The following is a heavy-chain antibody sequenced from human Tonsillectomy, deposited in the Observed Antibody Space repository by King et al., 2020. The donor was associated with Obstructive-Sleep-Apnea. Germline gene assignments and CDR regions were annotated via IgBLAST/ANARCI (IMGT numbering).Heavy chain of an antibody. Sequence: VQLVESGGGVVQPGRSLRLSCAASGFSFSTYPMHWVRQAPGKGLEWVTIISYDGSNKYYADSVKGRFTVSRDNSKNTLYLQMNSLRADDTALYYCARGRGRWSADYWGQGTLVTVSS. CDR2: ISYDGSNK. CDR1: GFSFSTYP. CDR3: ARGRGRWSADY. D-gene: IGHD6-13*01. J-gene: IGHJ4*02. V-gene: IGHV3-30-3*01.